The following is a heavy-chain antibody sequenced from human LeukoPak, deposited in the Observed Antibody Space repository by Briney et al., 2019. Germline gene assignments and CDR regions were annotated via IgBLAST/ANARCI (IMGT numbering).Heavy chain of an antibody. CDR2: IIGSGDST. Sequence: GGSLRLSCAASGFTFSSYWMHWVRQAPGKGLEWVSGIIGSGDSTHYADSVKGRFTISRDNSKNTLYLQMNSLRAEDTAVYYCARDQLGYSSFPSWGQGTLVTVSS. J-gene: IGHJ4*02. CDR3: ARDQLGYSSFPS. V-gene: IGHV3-23*01. D-gene: IGHD6-13*01. CDR1: GFTFSSYW.